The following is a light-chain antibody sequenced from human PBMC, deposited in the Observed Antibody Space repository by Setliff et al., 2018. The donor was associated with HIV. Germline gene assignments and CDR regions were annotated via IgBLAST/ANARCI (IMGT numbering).Light chain of an antibody. CDR3: SSYTTSATYG. J-gene: IGLJ1*01. CDR2: EVS. CDR1: SSDVGGYNY. Sequence: QSVLTQPASVSGSPGQSITISCTGTSSDVGGYNYVSWYQQHPGKAPKLMIYEVSNRPSGISNRFSGSKSGNTASLTISGLQAEDEADYYCSSYTTSATYGFGTGTKV. V-gene: IGLV2-14*01.